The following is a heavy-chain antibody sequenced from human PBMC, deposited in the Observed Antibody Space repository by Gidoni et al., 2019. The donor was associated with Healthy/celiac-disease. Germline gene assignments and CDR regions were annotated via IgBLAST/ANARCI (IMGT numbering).Heavy chain of an antibody. CDR1: GFTVSSYS. Sequence: EVQLVESGGGLVQPGGSLRLSCAASGFTVSSYSMNWVRQAPGKGLEWVSYISSSSSTIYYADSVKGRFTISRDNAKNSLYLQMNSLRAEDTAVYYCASEKRRYSSSWYYFDYWGQGTLVTVSS. D-gene: IGHD6-13*01. CDR3: ASEKRRYSSSWYYFDY. J-gene: IGHJ4*02. V-gene: IGHV3-48*04. CDR2: ISSSSSTI.